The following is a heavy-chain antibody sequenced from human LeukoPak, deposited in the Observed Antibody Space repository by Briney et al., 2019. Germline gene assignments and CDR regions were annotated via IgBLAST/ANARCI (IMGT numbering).Heavy chain of an antibody. CDR3: ASNYAFDI. D-gene: IGHD1-1*01. Sequence: GGSLRLSCAASGFTFSNYAMSWVRQAPGKGLEWVSSISSSSSYIYYADSVKGRFTISRDNAKNSLYLQMNSLRAEDTAVYYCASNYAFDIWGQGTMVTVSS. CDR2: ISSSSSYI. CDR1: GFTFSNYA. V-gene: IGHV3-21*01. J-gene: IGHJ3*02.